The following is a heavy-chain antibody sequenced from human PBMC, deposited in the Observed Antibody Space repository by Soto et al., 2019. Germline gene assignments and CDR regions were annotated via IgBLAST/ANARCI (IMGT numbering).Heavy chain of an antibody. D-gene: IGHD2-2*01. CDR3: ARDLTPRGPAAMSPPYYYMGV. Sequence: PSETLSLTCTVSGGSISSGGYYWSWIRQHPGKGLEWIGYIYYSGSTYYNPSLKSRVTISVDTSKNQFSLKLSSVTATDTAVYYCARDLTPRGPAAMSPPYYYMGVWGKGTTVTVSS. CDR1: GGSISSGGYY. J-gene: IGHJ6*03. V-gene: IGHV4-31*03. CDR2: IYYSGST.